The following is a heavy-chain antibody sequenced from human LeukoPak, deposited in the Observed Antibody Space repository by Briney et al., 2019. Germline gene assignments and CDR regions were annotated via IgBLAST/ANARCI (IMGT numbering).Heavy chain of an antibody. CDR3: GRDTILSGSPLDY. CDR2: IYYSVST. J-gene: IGHJ4*02. CDR1: GGSISSHYY. V-gene: IGHV4-39*07. D-gene: IGHD7-27*01. Sequence: SETLSLTCTVSGGSISSHYYWAWIRQPPGKGLEWIGTIYYSVSTYHNPSLKSRVTISVYTSKNQFSLKPSSVTAADTAVYYCGRDTILSGSPLDYWGQGTLVTVS.